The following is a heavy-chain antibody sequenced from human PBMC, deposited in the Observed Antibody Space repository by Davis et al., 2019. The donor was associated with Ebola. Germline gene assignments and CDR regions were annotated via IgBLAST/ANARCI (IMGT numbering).Heavy chain of an antibody. CDR1: GGSFSGYY. J-gene: IGHJ6*02. CDR3: ARGHFGSYGMDV. V-gene: IGHV4-31*11. CDR2: IYYSGST. D-gene: IGHD3-10*01. Sequence: SETLSLTCAVYGGSFSGYYWSWIRHHPGKGLEWIGYIYYSGSTYYNPSLKSRVTISVDTSKNQFSLKLSSVTAADTDVYYCARGHFGSYGMDVWGQGTTVTVSS.